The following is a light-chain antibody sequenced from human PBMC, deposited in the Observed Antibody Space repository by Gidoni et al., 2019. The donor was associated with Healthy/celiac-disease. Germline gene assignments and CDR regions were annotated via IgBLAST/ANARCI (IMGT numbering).Light chain of an antibody. CDR2: AAS. Sequence: DIQMTQSPSSLSASVRDRVTITCRASQSISSYLNWYQQKPGKAPKLLIYAASSLQSGVPSRFSGSGSGTDFTLTISSLQPEDFATYYCQQSYSTPFFTFGPGTKVDIK. CDR1: QSISSY. CDR3: QQSYSTPFFT. V-gene: IGKV1-39*01. J-gene: IGKJ3*01.